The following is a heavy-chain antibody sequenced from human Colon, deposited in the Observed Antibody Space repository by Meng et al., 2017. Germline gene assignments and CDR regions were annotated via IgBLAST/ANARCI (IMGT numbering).Heavy chain of an antibody. CDR1: AGPFSGYY. CDR2: INHSGDT. V-gene: IGHV4-34*02. CDR3: SSLLTLDY. D-gene: IGHD2-15*01. J-gene: IGHJ4*02. Sequence: QVPLQQWGPGLLKTSVTLTLTCAINAGPFSGYYWSWIRQAPGKGLEWIVEINHSGDTHYNPSLQSRVSMSFDTSKKQFSLHLSSVTAADTAVYYCSSLLTLDYWGPGTLVTVSS.